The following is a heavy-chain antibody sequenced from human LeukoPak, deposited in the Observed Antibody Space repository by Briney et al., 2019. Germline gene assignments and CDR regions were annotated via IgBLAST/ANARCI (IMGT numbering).Heavy chain of an antibody. J-gene: IGHJ5*02. Sequence: SETLSLTCTVSGGSISSYYWSWIRQPPGKGLEWIGYIYYSGSTNYNPSLKSRVTISVDTSKNQFSLKLSSVTAADTAVYYCARHFSSYYDISGYYYVWFDPWGQGTLVTVSS. CDR2: IYYSGST. V-gene: IGHV4-59*08. CDR3: ARHFSSYYDISGYYYVWFDP. D-gene: IGHD3-22*01. CDR1: GGSISSYY.